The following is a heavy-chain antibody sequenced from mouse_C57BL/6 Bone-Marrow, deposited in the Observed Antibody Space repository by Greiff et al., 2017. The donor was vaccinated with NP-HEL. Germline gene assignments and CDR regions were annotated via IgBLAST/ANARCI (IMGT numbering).Heavy chain of an antibody. D-gene: IGHD1-1*01. CDR3: ARHGDYVGSSYGYFDV. V-gene: IGHV1-62-2*01. CDR1: GYTFTEYT. J-gene: IGHJ1*03. CDR2: FYPGSGSI. Sequence: VQLQQSGAELVKPGASVKLSCKASGYTFTEYTIHWVKQRSGQGLEWIGWFYPGSGSIKYNEKFKDKATLTADKSSSTAYLDLSSLTSDDSAVSFCARHGDYVGSSYGYFDVWGTGTTVTVSS.